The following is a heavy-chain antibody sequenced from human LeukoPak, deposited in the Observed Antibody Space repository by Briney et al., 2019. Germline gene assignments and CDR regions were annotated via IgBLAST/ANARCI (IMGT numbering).Heavy chain of an antibody. D-gene: IGHD3-10*01. J-gene: IGHJ6*02. CDR2: ISYDESNK. V-gene: IGHV3-30*04. CDR1: GFTFSSYA. Sequence: GSLRLSCAASGFTFSSYAMHWVRQAPGKGLEWVAVISYDESNKYYADSVKGRFTISRDSSKNTLYLQMNSLRAEDTAVYYCARDLGYASETNYGMDVWGQGTTVTVFS. CDR3: ARDLGYASETNYGMDV.